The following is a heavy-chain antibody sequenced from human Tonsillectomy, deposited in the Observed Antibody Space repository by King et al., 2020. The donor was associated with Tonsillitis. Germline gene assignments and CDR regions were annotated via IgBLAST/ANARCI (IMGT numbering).Heavy chain of an antibody. Sequence: VQLVESGGGLVQPGGSLSPSCAASGLTFSSYAMSWVRQAQGKGREWVSAIRGRGGSTYYADSVKGRFTIPGDNSKNTLYLQMNSLRAEDTAVFYCANLIAVSGTNYWGQGTLVTVSS. J-gene: IGHJ4*02. D-gene: IGHD6-19*01. CDR2: IRGRGGST. V-gene: IGHV3-23*04. CDR1: GLTFSSYA. CDR3: ANLIAVSGTNY.